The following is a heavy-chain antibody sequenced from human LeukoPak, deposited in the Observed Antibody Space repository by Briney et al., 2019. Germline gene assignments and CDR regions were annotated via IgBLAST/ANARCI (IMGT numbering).Heavy chain of an antibody. CDR1: GGSFSDYY. V-gene: IGHV4-34*01. D-gene: IGHD6-13*01. CDR2: INHSGST. CDR3: ARGGGSSWYVDY. J-gene: IGHJ4*02. Sequence: SETLSLTCAVYGGSFSDYYWGWIPQPPGKGLEWIGEINHSGSTDCSPSLKSRVTISVDTSKNQFSPTLRSVTAADTAVYYCARGGGSSWYVDYWGEGTLVTVSS.